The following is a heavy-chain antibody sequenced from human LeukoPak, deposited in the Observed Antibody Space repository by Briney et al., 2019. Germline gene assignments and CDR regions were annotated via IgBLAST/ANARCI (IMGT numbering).Heavy chain of an antibody. CDR3: ASARHGDYVWDY. CDR2: IYSGDSHT. CDR1: GYSFTYW. V-gene: IGHV5-51*01. D-gene: IGHD4-17*01. J-gene: IGHJ4*02. Sequence: GESLKISCKGSGYSFTYWIGWVRQMPGKGLEWMGIIYSGDSHTKYSPSFQGRVTISADKSISTAYLQWSSLEASDTAVYYCASARHGDYVWDYWGQGTLVTVS.